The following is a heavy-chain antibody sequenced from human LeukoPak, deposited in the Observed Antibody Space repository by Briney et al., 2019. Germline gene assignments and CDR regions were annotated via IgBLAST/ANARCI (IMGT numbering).Heavy chain of an antibody. CDR2: ISAYNGNT. Sequence: AASVKVSCKASGYTFTSYGISWVRQAPGQGLEWMGWISAYNGNTNYAQKLQGRVTMTTDTSTSTAYMELRSLRSDDTAVYYRARDRQHDYGDYSSFDYWGQGTLVTVSS. CDR3: ARDRQHDYGDYSSFDY. CDR1: GYTFTSYG. V-gene: IGHV1-18*01. J-gene: IGHJ4*02. D-gene: IGHD4-17*01.